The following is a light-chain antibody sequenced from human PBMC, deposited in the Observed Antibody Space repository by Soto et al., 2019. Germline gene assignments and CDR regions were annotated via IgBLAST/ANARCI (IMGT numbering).Light chain of an antibody. V-gene: IGLV2-14*01. CDR2: GVS. J-gene: IGLJ2*01. CDR1: SSDVGGYNY. CDR3: SSSTSSSTVV. Sequence: QSALTQPASVSGSPGQSITISCTGTSSDVGGYNYVSWYQQHPGKAPKLMIYGVSNRPSRVSNRFSGSKSGNTASLTISGLQAEDEADYYCSSSTSSSTVVFGGGTKLTVL.